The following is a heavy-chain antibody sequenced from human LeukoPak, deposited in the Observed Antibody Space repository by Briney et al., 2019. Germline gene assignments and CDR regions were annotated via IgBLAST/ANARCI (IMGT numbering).Heavy chain of an antibody. V-gene: IGHV1-2*02. D-gene: IGHD3-3*01. J-gene: IGHJ4*02. CDR2: INPNSGGT. CDR1: GYTFTGYY. CDR3: ARVVLGGRFLEWLSGLFDY. Sequence: ASVKVSCKASGYTFTGYYMHWVRQAPGQGLEWMGWINPNSGGTNYARKFQGRVTMTRDTSISTAYMELSRLRSDDTAVYYCARVVLGGRFLEWLSGLFDYWGQGTLVTVSS.